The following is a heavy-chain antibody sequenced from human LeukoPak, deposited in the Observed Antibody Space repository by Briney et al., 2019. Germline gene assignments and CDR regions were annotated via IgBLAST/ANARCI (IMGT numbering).Heavy chain of an antibody. J-gene: IGHJ4*02. D-gene: IGHD2-15*01. V-gene: IGHV3-23*01. CDR3: AKGRSSGGSCVNY. CDR2: ISGSGGDT. Sequence: PGGSLRLSCTASGFTFSNYTINWVRQAPGKGLEWVLVISGSGGDTYYADSVKGRFTISRDNSKNTVYLQMNSLRAEDTAVYYCAKGRSSGGSCVNYWGQGTLVSVSS. CDR1: GFTFSNYT.